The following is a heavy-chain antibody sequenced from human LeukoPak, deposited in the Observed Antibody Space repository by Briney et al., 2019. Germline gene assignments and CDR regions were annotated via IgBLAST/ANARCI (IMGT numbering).Heavy chain of an antibody. CDR1: GFTFSRYW. V-gene: IGHV3-74*01. Sequence: GGSLRLSCAASGFTFSRYWMHWVRQAPGKGLVWVSRINSDGSSTSYADSVKGRFTISRDNAKNTLYLQMNSLRAEDTAVYYCAREGRYSYGPAWGQGTLVTVSS. J-gene: IGHJ5*02. CDR2: INSDGSST. D-gene: IGHD5-18*01. CDR3: AREGRYSYGPA.